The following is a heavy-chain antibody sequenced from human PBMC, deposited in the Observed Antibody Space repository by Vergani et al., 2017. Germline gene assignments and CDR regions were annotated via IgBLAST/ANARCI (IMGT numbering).Heavy chain of an antibody. CDR2: ISYDGSNK. CDR3: AKGQQLPRSYWYFDL. CDR1: GFTFSSYG. V-gene: IGHV3-30*18. D-gene: IGHD6-13*01. J-gene: IGHJ2*01. Sequence: VQLVESGGGLVKPGGSLRLSCAASGFTFSSYGMHWVRRAPGKGLEWVAVISYDGSNKYYADSVKGRFTIARDNSKNTLYLQMNSLRAEDTAVYYCAKGQQLPRSYWYFDLWGRGTLVTVSS.